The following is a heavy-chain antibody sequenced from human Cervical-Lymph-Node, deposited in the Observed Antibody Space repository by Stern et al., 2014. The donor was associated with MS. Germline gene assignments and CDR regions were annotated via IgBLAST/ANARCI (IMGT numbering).Heavy chain of an antibody. CDR1: GASITSYY. Sequence: QVQLQESGPGLLRPSETLSLTCTVSGASITSYYWSWIRHPPGKGLEWMGYIYYSGTTNYNASLKGRVAISIDTSKTQFSLRLSSVTAADTAVYYCARATDLWGQGTLVTVSS. V-gene: IGHV4-59*01. CDR3: ARATDL. J-gene: IGHJ5*02. CDR2: IYYSGTT.